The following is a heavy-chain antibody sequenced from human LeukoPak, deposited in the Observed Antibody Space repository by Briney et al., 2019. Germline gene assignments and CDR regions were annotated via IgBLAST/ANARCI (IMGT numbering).Heavy chain of an antibody. V-gene: IGHV3-23*01. CDR1: GFTFSSYA. CDR3: AKDRWELLPPKGMDV. D-gene: IGHD1-26*01. Sequence: GGSLRLSCAASGFTFSSYAMSWVRQAPGKGLEWVSAISGSGGSTYYADSVKGRSTISRDNSKNTLYLQMNSLRAEDTAVYYCAKDRWELLPPKGMDVWGQGTTVTVSS. J-gene: IGHJ6*02. CDR2: ISGSGGST.